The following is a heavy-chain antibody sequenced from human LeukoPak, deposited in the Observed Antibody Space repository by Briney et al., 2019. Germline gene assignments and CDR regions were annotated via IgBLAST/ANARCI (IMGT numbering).Heavy chain of an antibody. CDR3: AAADYYDSSGYYPYAFHI. CDR1: GYTFTGYY. J-gene: IGHJ3*02. D-gene: IGHD3-22*01. V-gene: IGHV1-58*02. Sequence: SVKVSCKASGYTFTGYYMHWVRQARGQRLEWIGWIVVGSGNTNYAQTFQERVTITRDMSTSTAYMELSSLRSEDTAVYYCAAADYYDSSGYYPYAFHIWGQGTMVTVSS. CDR2: IVVGSGNT.